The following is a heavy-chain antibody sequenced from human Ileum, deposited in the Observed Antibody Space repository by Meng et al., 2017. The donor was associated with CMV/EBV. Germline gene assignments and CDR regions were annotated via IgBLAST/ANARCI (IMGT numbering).Heavy chain of an antibody. CDR2: IIPILGIA. CDR1: GGTFSRYA. D-gene: IGHD1-1*01. CDR3: ARGLQLERRPGMDV. V-gene: IGHV1-69*10. J-gene: IGHJ6*02. Sequence: SGGTFSRYAISWVRQAPGQGLEWMGGIIPILGIANYAQKFQGRVTITADKSTSTAYMELSSLRSEDMAVYYCARGLQLERRPGMDVWGQGTTVTVSS.